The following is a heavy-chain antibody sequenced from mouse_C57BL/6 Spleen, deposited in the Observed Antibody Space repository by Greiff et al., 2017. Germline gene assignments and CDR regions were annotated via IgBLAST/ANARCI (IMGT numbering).Heavy chain of an antibody. CDR1: GYTFTSYW. Sequence: QVQLQQPGTELVKPGASVKLSCKASGYTFTSYWMHWVKQRPGQGLEWIGNINPSNGGTNYNEKFKSKATLTVDKSSSTAYMQLSSRTSEDSAVYYCARSAGLRLYFDDWGQGTTLTVSS. CDR3: ARSAGLRLYFDD. CDR2: INPSNGGT. V-gene: IGHV1-53*01. J-gene: IGHJ2*01. D-gene: IGHD2-4*01.